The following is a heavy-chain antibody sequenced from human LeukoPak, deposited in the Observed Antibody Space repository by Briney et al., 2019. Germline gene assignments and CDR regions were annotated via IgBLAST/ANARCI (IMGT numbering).Heavy chain of an antibody. CDR2: INPNYGST. V-gene: IGHV1-46*01. J-gene: IGHJ3*01. Sequence: ASVKVSCKASGYTFSIYYMFWVRQAPGQGLEWMGLINPNYGSTIYAQKFQGRVTMTRDTSTSTVYMELSSLKSEDTALYYCARGRSENMKDTDAFDVWGQGTMVTVSS. CDR3: ARGRSENMKDTDAFDV. CDR1: GYTFSIYY. D-gene: IGHD1-14*01.